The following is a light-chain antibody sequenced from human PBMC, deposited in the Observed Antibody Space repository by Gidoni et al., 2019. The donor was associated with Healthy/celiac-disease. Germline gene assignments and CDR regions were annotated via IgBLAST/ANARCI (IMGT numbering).Light chain of an antibody. Sequence: DIQMTQSPSWLSASVADRVTITCRASQSISSYLNWYQQKPGKAPKLLIYAASRLQSGVPSRFSGSGSGTDFTLTISSLQPEDFATYYCQQSYSTLRTFGQGTKVEIK. CDR3: QQSYSTLRT. CDR2: AAS. V-gene: IGKV1-39*01. J-gene: IGKJ1*01. CDR1: QSISSY.